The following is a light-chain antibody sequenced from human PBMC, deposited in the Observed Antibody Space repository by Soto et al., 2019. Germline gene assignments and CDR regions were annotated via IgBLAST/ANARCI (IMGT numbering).Light chain of an antibody. CDR3: HQYYSSPWT. V-gene: IGKV4-1*01. CDR1: QSVLNSPTNKNY. J-gene: IGKJ1*01. CDR2: WAS. Sequence: IVMTQSPDPLSVSLGERATINCKPTQSVLNSPTNKNYLAWYQQKPGQPPKLLIYWASTRDSGVPDRFSGSGSGTDFTLTISSLQAEDVAVYYCHQYYSSPWTFGQGTRVEIK.